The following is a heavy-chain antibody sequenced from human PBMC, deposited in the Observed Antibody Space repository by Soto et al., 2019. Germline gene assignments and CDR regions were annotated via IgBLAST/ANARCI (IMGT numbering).Heavy chain of an antibody. CDR3: ARGGVWELLAY. V-gene: IGHV4-59*01. CDR2: IYYSGST. CDR1: GGSISSYY. J-gene: IGHJ4*02. D-gene: IGHD1-26*01. Sequence: PSETLSLTCTVSGGSISSYYWSWIRQPPGKGLEWIGYIYYSGSTNYNPSLKSRVTISVDTSKNQFSLKLSSVTAADTAVYYCARGGVWELLAYWGQGTLVTVS.